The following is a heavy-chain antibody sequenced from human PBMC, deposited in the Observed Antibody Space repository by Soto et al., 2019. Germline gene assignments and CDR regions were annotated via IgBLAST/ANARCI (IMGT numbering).Heavy chain of an antibody. Sequence: QVQLVESGGGVVQPGRSLRLSCAASGFTFSNYAMHWVRQAPGKGLEWVAVIWHDGTTEYYGDSVKGRVTISRDNSRNTVYRQMNSLRAEDTAVYFCARSSGWYGDYDYWGQGTLVTVSS. J-gene: IGHJ4*02. CDR1: GFTFSNYA. CDR3: ARSSGWYGDYDY. CDR2: IWHDGTTE. D-gene: IGHD6-19*01. V-gene: IGHV3-33*01.